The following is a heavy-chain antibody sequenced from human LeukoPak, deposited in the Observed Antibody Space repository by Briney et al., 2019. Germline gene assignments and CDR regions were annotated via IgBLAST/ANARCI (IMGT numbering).Heavy chain of an antibody. V-gene: IGHV3-30*02. CDR1: GFTSSSYG. CDR3: AKDPGGSYSHFDY. D-gene: IGHD1-26*01. J-gene: IGHJ4*02. Sequence: GGSLRLSCAASGFTSSSYGMHWVRQAPGKGLEWVAFIRYDGSNKYHADSVRGRFTISRDNSKNTLYLQMNSLRSEDTAVYYCAKDPGGSYSHFDYWGQGTLVTVSS. CDR2: IRYDGSNK.